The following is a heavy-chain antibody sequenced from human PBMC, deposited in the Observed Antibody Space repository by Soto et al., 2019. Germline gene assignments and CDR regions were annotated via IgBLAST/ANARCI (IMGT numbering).Heavy chain of an antibody. CDR1: GFTFSSYS. D-gene: IGHD2-15*01. V-gene: IGHV3-21*01. CDR3: ARDPFGSTHPGY. J-gene: IGHJ4*02. Sequence: PGGSLRLSCAASGFTFSSYSMNWVRQAPGKGLEWVSSISSSSSYIYYADSVKGRFTISRDNAKNSLYLQMNSLRAEDTAVYYCARDPFGSTHPGYWGQGTLVTVSS. CDR2: ISSSSSYI.